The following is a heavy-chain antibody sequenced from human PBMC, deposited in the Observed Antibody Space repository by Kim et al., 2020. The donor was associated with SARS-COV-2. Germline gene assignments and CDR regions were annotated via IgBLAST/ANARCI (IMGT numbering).Heavy chain of an antibody. D-gene: IGHD7-27*01. J-gene: IGHJ4*02. CDR3: ARDLGTIKYYFDY. CDR1: GFTFSNYG. CDR2: IWYDGSKK. Sequence: GGSLRLSCAASGFTFSNYGMHWVRQAPGKGLEWVAVIWYDGSKKYYADSVKGRFTISRDDSKNTMYLQMNSLRADDAAVYYCARDLGTIKYYFDYWGRGTLVTVST. V-gene: IGHV3-33*01.